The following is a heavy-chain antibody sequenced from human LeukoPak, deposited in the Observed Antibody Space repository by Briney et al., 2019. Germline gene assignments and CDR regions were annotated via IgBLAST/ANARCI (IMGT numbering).Heavy chain of an antibody. CDR1: GGSFSGYY. D-gene: IGHD3-9*01. Sequence: PSETLSLTCAVYGGSFSGYYWSWIRQPPGKGLEWIGEINHSGSTNYNPSLKSRVTISVDTSKNQFSLKLSSVTAADTAVYYCARRPMGDYDILTGYYKGSWFDPWGQGTLVTVSS. CDR2: INHSGST. CDR3: ARRPMGDYDILTGYYKGSWFDP. V-gene: IGHV4-34*01. J-gene: IGHJ5*02.